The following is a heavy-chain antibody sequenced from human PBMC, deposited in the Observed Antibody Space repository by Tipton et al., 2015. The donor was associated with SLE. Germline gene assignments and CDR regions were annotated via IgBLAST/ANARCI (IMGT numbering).Heavy chain of an antibody. Sequence: SLRLSCAASGFTFSSYAMHWVRQAPGKGLGWVAVISYDGSNKYYADSVKGRFTISRDNSKNTLYLQINSLRAEDTAVYYCARGGIQGANYFDYWGQGTLVTVSS. J-gene: IGHJ4*02. CDR1: GFTFSSYA. CDR2: ISYDGSNK. V-gene: IGHV3-30*14. CDR3: ARGGIQGANYFDY. D-gene: IGHD3-10*01.